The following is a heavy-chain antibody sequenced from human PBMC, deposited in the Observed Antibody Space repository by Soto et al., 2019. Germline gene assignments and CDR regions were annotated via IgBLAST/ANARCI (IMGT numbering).Heavy chain of an antibody. V-gene: IGHV3-74*01. D-gene: IGHD6-6*01. Sequence: GGSLRLSCAASGFTFSTYWMHWVRQGPGKGLLWVSHIYSDGTTTGYAESVKGRFTISRDNAKNTLYLQMNSLRAEDTAIYYCARDASGSSRGTFDDWGQGTLVTVSS. CDR3: ARDASGSSRGTFDD. J-gene: IGHJ4*02. CDR1: GFTFSTYW. CDR2: IYSDGTTT.